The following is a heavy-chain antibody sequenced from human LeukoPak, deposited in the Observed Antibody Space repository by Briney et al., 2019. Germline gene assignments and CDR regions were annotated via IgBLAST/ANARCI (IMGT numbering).Heavy chain of an antibody. CDR1: GYSISSGYY. Sequence: PSETLSLTCTVSGYSISSGYYWGWIRQPPGKGLEWIGSIYHSGSTYYNPSLKSRVTISVDTSKNQFSLKLSSVTAADTAVYYCASLYYDILTGYLGIVDWGQGTLVTVSS. V-gene: IGHV4-38-2*02. J-gene: IGHJ4*02. CDR2: IYHSGST. CDR3: ASLYYDILTGYLGIVD. D-gene: IGHD3-9*01.